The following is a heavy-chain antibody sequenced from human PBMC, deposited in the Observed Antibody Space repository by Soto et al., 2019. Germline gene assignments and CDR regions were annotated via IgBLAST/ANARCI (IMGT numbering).Heavy chain of an antibody. D-gene: IGHD5-12*01. CDR3: AGYIAGHRSGLDV. Sequence: GGSLRLSCAASGFTLSSYGMNWVRQAPGKGLEWVSYISSSGTTIYYAGSVEGRFTISRDSAKNSLYLQMNSLRADDTAVYYCAGYIAGHRSGLDVWGQGTTVTVSS. CDR1: GFTLSSYG. J-gene: IGHJ6*02. CDR2: ISSSGTTI. V-gene: IGHV3-48*03.